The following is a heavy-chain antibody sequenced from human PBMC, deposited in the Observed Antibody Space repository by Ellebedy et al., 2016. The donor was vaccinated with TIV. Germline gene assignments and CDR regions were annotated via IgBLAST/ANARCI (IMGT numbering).Heavy chain of an antibody. Sequence: GGSLRLSXAASGFTISNNYMSWVRQAPGKGLEWVAILHSGGTTFYADSVKGRFTISRDSPKNTLYLQMNSLRVEDTAVYYCARAPTVTSVFDCWGQGTLVTVSS. V-gene: IGHV3-53*01. CDR1: GFTISNNY. J-gene: IGHJ4*02. CDR2: LHSGGTT. D-gene: IGHD4-17*01. CDR3: ARAPTVTSVFDC.